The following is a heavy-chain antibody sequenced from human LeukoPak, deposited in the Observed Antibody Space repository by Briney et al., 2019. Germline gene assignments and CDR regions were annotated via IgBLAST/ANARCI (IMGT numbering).Heavy chain of an antibody. Sequence: GGSLRLSCAASGFTFSSYEMNWVRQAPGKGLEWVSFISSDSSSTIYYADTVKGRFTISRDNAKNSLYLQMNSLRDEDTAVYYCARGPLGWSDYWGQGILVTVSS. V-gene: IGHV3-48*02. J-gene: IGHJ4*02. CDR1: GFTFSSYE. CDR2: ISSDSSSTI. CDR3: ARGPLGWSDY. D-gene: IGHD1-26*01.